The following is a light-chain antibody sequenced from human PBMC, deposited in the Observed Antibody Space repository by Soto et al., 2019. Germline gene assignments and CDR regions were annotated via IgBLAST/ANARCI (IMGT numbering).Light chain of an antibody. CDR2: AAS. V-gene: IGKV1-12*01. CDR1: HRISSC. Sequence: TTVKNRVTITCRATHRISSCLAWYQQKPGKSPKLLIYAASSLHSGFPSRFSGSGSGRDFTLTIGRLQPEDFATYYCRQGKGFPLTFGGGTKV. CDR3: RQGKGFPLT. J-gene: IGKJ4*01.